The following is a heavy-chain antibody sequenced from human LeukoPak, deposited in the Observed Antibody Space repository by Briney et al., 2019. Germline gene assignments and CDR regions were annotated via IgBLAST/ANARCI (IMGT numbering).Heavy chain of an antibody. CDR1: GFTFSSYE. Sequence: GGSLRLSCAASGFTFSSYEMNWVRQAPGKGLEWVSYISSSGSTIYYADSVKGRFTISRDNAKNSLYLQMNSLRAEDTAVYYCALFDLDSARQDYWGQGTLVTVSS. J-gene: IGHJ4*02. CDR2: ISSSGSTI. V-gene: IGHV3-48*03. D-gene: IGHD3/OR15-3a*01. CDR3: ALFDLDSARQDY.